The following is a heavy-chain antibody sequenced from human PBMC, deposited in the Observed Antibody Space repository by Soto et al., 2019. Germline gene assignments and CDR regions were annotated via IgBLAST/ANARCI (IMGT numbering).Heavy chain of an antibody. CDR1: GYSFTSYW. J-gene: IGHJ6*02. CDR2: IYPGDSDT. V-gene: IGHV5-51*01. D-gene: IGHD6-19*01. CDR3: ARTTQSIAVAGSPYYYGMDV. Sequence: GESLKISCKGSGYSFTSYWIGWVRQMPGKGLEWMGIIYPGDSDTRYSPSFQGQVTISADKSISTAYLQWSSLKASDTAMYYCARTTQSIAVAGSPYYYGMDVWGQATTVTVSS.